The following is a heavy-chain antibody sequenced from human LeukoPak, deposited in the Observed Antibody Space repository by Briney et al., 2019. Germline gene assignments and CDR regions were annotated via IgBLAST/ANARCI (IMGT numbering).Heavy chain of an antibody. V-gene: IGHV1-69*13. J-gene: IGHJ6*02. CDR3: ARGAGSTSPLYYYGMDV. Sequence: SVKVSCKASGGTFSSYAISWVRQAPGQGLEWMGGIIPIFGTANYAQKFQGRVTITADESTSTAYMELSSLRSEDTAVYYCARGAGSTSPLYYYGMDVWGQGATVTVSS. CDR2: IIPIFGTA. D-gene: IGHD2-2*01. CDR1: GGTFSSYA.